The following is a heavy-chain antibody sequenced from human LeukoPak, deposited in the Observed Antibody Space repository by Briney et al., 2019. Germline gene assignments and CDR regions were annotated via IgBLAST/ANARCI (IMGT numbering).Heavy chain of an antibody. D-gene: IGHD1-14*01. Sequence: GGSLRLSCAASGFTFSNAWMSWVRQAPGKGLEWVSSIGPTGTDRYYADSVRGRFTISRDNAKNSMYLQMDSLRDEDTAVYYCATETIGRYYDYWGQGTLLTVSS. CDR2: IGPTGTDR. J-gene: IGHJ4*02. V-gene: IGHV3-21*01. CDR3: ATETIGRYYDY. CDR1: GFTFSNAW.